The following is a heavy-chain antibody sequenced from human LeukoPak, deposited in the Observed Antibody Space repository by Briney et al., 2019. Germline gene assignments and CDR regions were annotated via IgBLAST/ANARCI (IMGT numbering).Heavy chain of an antibody. V-gene: IGHV4-61*02. CDR1: GGSISSGSYY. J-gene: IGHJ5*02. CDR2: IYTSGST. CDR3: ARGQRYYYDSSGYNWFDP. D-gene: IGHD3-22*01. Sequence: PSETLSLTCTVYGGSISSGSYYWSWIRQPAGKGLEWIGRIYTSGSTNYNPSLKSRVTISVDTSKNQFSLKLSSVTAADTAVYYCARGQRYYYDSSGYNWFDPWGQGTLVTVSS.